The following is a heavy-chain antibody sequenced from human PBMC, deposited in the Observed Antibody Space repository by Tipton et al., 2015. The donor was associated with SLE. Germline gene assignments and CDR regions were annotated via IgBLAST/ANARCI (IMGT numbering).Heavy chain of an antibody. V-gene: IGHV3-49*04. D-gene: IGHD2-8*02. CDR1: GFTFGDYA. CDR3: AKAQYRDTVLVGAFDI. J-gene: IGHJ3*02. CDR2: IRSKAYGGTT. Sequence: SLRLSCTASGFTFGDYAMSWVRQAPGKGLEWVGFIRSKAYGGTTEYAASVKGRFTISRDDSKSIAYLQMNSLKTEDTAVYYCAKAQYRDTVLVGAFDIWGQGTMVTVSS.